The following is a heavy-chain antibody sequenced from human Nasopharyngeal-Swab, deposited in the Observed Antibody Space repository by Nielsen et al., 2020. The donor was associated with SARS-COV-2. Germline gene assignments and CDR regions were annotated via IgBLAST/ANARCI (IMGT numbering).Heavy chain of an antibody. J-gene: IGHJ4*02. Sequence: SQTPSLTCAISGDSVSSNTAAWNWIRQSPSRGLEWLGRTYYRSMWNNDYAVSVRGRITINPDPSKNQFSLQLNSVTPEDTAVYYCARIAVAVSPVWGQGTLVTVSS. V-gene: IGHV6-1*01. CDR3: ARIAVAVSPV. CDR1: GDSVSSNTAA. D-gene: IGHD6-19*01. CDR2: TYYRSMWNN.